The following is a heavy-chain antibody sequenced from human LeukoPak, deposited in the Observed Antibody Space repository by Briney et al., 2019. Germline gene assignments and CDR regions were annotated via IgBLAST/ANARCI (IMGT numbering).Heavy chain of an antibody. D-gene: IGHD3-3*01. CDR3: TRGDDFGSNTRLPKFNWFDP. J-gene: IGHJ5*02. V-gene: IGHV3-30*02. CDR2: IRYDGNNK. CDR1: GFTFSTHA. Sequence: GGSLRLSCVTSGFTFSTHAMHWVRQAPDKGLEWVAFIRYDGNNKNYADSAKGRFTISRDNSKNTLFLQMNSLRLEDTGVCYCTRGDDFGSNTRLPKFNWFDPWGQGTLVTVSS.